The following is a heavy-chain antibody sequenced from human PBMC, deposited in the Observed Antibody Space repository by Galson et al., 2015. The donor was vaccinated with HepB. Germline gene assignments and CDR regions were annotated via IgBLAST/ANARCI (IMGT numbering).Heavy chain of an antibody. D-gene: IGHD2-15*01. CDR2: INSDGSST. J-gene: IGHJ3*02. CDR3: ARLGGSYAFDI. CDR1: GFTFSSYW. Sequence: SLRLSCAASGFTFSSYWMHWVRQAPGKGLVWVSRINSDGSSTSYADSVKGRFTISRDNAKNTLYLQMNSLRAEDTAVYYCARLGGSYAFDIWGQGTMVTVSS. V-gene: IGHV3-74*01.